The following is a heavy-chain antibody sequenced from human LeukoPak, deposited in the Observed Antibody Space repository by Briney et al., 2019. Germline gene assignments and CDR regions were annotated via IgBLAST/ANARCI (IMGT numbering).Heavy chain of an antibody. CDR3: AHSYSSSSIRGDYFDY. CDR2: IYWDDDK. D-gene: IGHD6-6*01. J-gene: IGHJ4*02. Sequence: SGPTLVKPTQTLTLTCTFSGFSPSTSGVGVGWIRQPPGKALEWLALIYWDDDKRYSPSLKSRLTITKDTSKNQVVLTMTNMDPVDTATYYCAHSYSSSSIRGDYFDYWGQGTLVTVSS. V-gene: IGHV2-5*02. CDR1: GFSPSTSGVG.